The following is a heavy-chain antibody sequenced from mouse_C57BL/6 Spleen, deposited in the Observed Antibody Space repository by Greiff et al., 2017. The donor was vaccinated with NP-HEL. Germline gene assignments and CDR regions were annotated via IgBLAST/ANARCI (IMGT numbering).Heavy chain of an antibody. CDR1: GFNIKDDY. V-gene: IGHV14-4*01. CDR3: TTNRCWFAY. J-gene: IGHJ3*01. CDR2: IDPENGDT. Sequence: EVQLQQSGAELVRPGASVKLSCTASGFNIKDDYMHWVKQRPEQGLEWIGWIDPENGDTEYASKFQGKATITADTSSNTAYLQLSSLTSEDTAVYYYTTNRCWFAYWGQGTLVTVSA.